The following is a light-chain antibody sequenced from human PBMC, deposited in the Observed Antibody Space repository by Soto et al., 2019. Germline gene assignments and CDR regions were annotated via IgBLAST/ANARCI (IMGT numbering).Light chain of an antibody. Sequence: QSALTQPPSVSAAPGQRVTISCSGSTSNIGNSYVSWYQQLPGTAPRLVIYDNNKRPSGIPDRFSGSKSGASATLGITGLQTGDEADYYCGTWDSSLRIYVFGTGTKLTVL. CDR2: DNN. J-gene: IGLJ1*01. CDR1: TSNIGNSY. V-gene: IGLV1-51*01. CDR3: GTWDSSLRIYV.